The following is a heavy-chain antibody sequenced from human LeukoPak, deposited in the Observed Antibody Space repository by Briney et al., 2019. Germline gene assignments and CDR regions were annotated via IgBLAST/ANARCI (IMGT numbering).Heavy chain of an antibody. D-gene: IGHD2-2*01. CDR2: ISGSGGNP. CDR3: AKGLSTSYYSDFDY. V-gene: IGHV3-23*01. Sequence: GGSQRLSCAASGFTFSNYAMTWVRQAPGKGLEWVSGISGSGGNPYYADSVKGRFTISRDNSKNTVYLQMNSLRADDTAVYYCAKGLSTSYYSDFDYWGQGTLVTVSS. CDR1: GFTFSNYA. J-gene: IGHJ4*02.